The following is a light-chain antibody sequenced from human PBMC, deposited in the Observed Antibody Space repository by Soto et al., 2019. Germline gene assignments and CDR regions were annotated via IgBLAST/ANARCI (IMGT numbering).Light chain of an antibody. Sequence: QSVLTQPPSASGTSGQRVTISCSGSSSNIGSYFVYWYKQLPGTAPKLLIYRNNQRPSGVPDRFSGSKSGTSASLAISGLRSEDEADYYCAAWDDSLSGPVFGGGTKLTVL. J-gene: IGLJ2*01. V-gene: IGLV1-47*01. CDR2: RNN. CDR3: AAWDDSLSGPV. CDR1: SSNIGSYF.